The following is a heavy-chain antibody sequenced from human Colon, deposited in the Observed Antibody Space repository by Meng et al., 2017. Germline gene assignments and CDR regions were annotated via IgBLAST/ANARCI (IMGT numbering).Heavy chain of an antibody. CDR3: ARGYRVSTYFAY. CDR2: IYDNGYT. V-gene: IGHV4-30-2*06. CDR1: GDSVTTTLSS. J-gene: IGHJ4*02. D-gene: IGHD4-17*01. Sequence: QLPLQESGSRLVKPSQTLTLTGAVSGDSVTTTLSSWSWIRQSPGEGLAWICNIYDNGYTYYSPSLRSRVTISVDRSNNQFSLNLNSVTAADTAVYFCARGYRVSTYFAYWGQGILVTVSS.